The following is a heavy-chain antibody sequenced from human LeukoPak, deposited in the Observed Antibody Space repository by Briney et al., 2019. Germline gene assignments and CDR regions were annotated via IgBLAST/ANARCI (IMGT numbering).Heavy chain of an antibody. CDR2: IYYSGST. Sequence: SETLSLTCTVSGGSISSYYWSWVRQPPGKGLEWIGYIYYSGSTNYNPSLKSRVTISVDTSKNQFSLKLSSVTAADTAVYYCARNLSPDYGMDVWGQGTTVTVSS. J-gene: IGHJ6*02. D-gene: IGHD3-16*01. CDR3: ARNLSPDYGMDV. CDR1: GGSISSYY. V-gene: IGHV4-59*01.